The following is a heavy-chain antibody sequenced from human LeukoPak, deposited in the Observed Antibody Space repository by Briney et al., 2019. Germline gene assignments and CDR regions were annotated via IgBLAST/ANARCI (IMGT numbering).Heavy chain of an antibody. V-gene: IGHV4-59*01. D-gene: IGHD1-26*01. J-gene: IGHJ4*02. CDR3: ARETYSGSYGY. Sequence: SETLSLTCTVSRGSISGYSWSWIRQSPGGGLEWIGYIYYSGDTAYNPSLKSRVTISVDTSKNQFSLKLSSVTAADTAVYYCARETYSGSYGYWGQGTLVTVSS. CDR2: IYYSGDT. CDR1: RGSISGYS.